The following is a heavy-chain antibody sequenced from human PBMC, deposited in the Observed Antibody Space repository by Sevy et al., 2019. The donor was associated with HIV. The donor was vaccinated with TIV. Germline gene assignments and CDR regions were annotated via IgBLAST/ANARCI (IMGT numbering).Heavy chain of an antibody. D-gene: IGHD5-18*01. V-gene: IGHV3-30*02. Sequence: GGSLRLSCAASGFIFSSYGMHWVRQAPGKGLEWVAFIPNDGTNKDYADSVKGRFTISRDNSKNTVYLQINSLRVEDTAVYYCAKSWIGDSYGTCDYWGLGTLVTVSS. J-gene: IGHJ4*02. CDR2: IPNDGTNK. CDR3: AKSWIGDSYGTCDY. CDR1: GFIFSSYG.